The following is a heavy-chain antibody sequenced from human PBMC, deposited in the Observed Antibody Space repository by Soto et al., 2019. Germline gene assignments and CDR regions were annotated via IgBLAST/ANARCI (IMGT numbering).Heavy chain of an antibody. CDR2: ISGRGGSA. CDR1: GFTFSSYA. Sequence: GGSLRLSCAASGFTFSSYAMSWVLQAPGKGPEWVSVISGRGGSADYADSVKGRFTISRDNSKDTLYLQMNSLRAEDTAVYYCAKAMYSSSSGPFDYWGQGTLVTVSS. V-gene: IGHV3-23*01. J-gene: IGHJ4*02. D-gene: IGHD6-6*01. CDR3: AKAMYSSSSGPFDY.